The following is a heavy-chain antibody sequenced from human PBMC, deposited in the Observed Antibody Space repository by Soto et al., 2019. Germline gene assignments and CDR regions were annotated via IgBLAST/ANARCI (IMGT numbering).Heavy chain of an antibody. CDR1: GGSISSYY. Sequence: QVQLQESGPGLVKPSETLSLTCTVSGGSISSYYWSWIRQPPGKGLEWIGYIYYSGSTNYNPSLKIRVTMSVDTSNNQFSLKLSSVTAADTAVYYCARNYDFWSGYDYWGQGTLVTVCS. D-gene: IGHD3-3*01. V-gene: IGHV4-59*01. CDR2: IYYSGST. CDR3: ARNYDFWSGYDY. J-gene: IGHJ4*02.